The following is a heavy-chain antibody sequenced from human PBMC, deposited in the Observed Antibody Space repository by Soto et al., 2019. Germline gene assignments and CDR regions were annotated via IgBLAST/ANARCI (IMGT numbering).Heavy chain of an antibody. CDR3: ARGKYSSGWYFDHYYGMDV. CDR1: GFTFSSYG. V-gene: IGHV3-33*01. J-gene: IGHJ6*02. Sequence: PGGSLRLSCAASGFTFSSYGMHWVRQAPGKGLEWVAVIRDDGSNKYYADSVKGRFSISRDNSKNTLYLKMNSLRAEDTAVYYCARGKYSSGWYFDHYYGMDVWGQGTTVTVSS. D-gene: IGHD6-19*01. CDR2: IRDDGSNK.